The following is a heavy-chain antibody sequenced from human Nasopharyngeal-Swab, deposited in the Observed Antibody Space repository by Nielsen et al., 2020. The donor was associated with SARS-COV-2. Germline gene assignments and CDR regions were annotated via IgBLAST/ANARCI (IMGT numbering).Heavy chain of an antibody. CDR3: AHSSLSAFDI. D-gene: IGHD6-6*01. J-gene: IGHJ3*02. V-gene: IGHV3-7*01. CDR2: IKQDGSEK. Sequence: VRQAPGKGLEWVANIKQDGSEKYYVDSVKGRFTISRDNAKNSLYLQMNSLRAEDTAVYYCAHSSLSAFDIWGQGTMVTVSS.